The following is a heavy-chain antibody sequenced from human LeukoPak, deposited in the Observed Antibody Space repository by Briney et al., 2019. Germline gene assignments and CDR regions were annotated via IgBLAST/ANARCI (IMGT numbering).Heavy chain of an antibody. CDR3: ATYINWVAGDV. CDR1: GFPFSESW. CDR2: INHEGGGI. Sequence: HPGGSLRLSCAASGFPFSESWMTWVRQVPGQGLEWVAHINHEGGGIQYVDSVKGRFTISRDNAKGSVYLQMNSLRAEDTAIYHCATYINWVAGDVWGQGTTVIVSS. V-gene: IGHV3-7*01. J-gene: IGHJ6*02. D-gene: IGHD1-1*01.